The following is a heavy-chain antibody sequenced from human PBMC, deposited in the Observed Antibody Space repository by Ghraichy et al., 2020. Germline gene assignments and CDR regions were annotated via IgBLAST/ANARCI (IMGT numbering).Heavy chain of an antibody. Sequence: SETLSLTCAVYGGSFSGYYWSWIRQPPGKGLEWIGEINHSGSTNYNPSLKSRVTISVDTSKNQFSLKLSSVTAADAAVYYCARGLPVTTVTTSSNWFDPWGQGTLVTVSS. D-gene: IGHD4-17*01. CDR1: GGSFSGYY. J-gene: IGHJ5*02. CDR3: ARGLPVTTVTTSSNWFDP. CDR2: INHSGST. V-gene: IGHV4-34*01.